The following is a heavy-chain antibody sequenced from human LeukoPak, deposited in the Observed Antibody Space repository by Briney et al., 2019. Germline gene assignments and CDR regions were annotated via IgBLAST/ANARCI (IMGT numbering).Heavy chain of an antibody. J-gene: IGHJ4*02. V-gene: IGHV3-66*02. CDR1: GFTLSRNY. CDR3: ARETIERPNYYFDY. CDR2: IYSGGST. D-gene: IGHD1-1*01. Sequence: GGSLTLSCTASGFTLSRNYMSWVRHAPGRGLECVSVIYSGGSTYYADYVKGRFTISRDNSKNTLYLQMNSLRAEDMAVYYCARETIERPNYYFDYWGQGTLVTVSS.